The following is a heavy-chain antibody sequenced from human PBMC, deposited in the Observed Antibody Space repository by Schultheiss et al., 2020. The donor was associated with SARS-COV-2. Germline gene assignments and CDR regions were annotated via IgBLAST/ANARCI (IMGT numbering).Heavy chain of an antibody. CDR3: ARTVSRGYCSSTSCHAFDI. CDR1: GGTFSSYG. J-gene: IGHJ3*02. V-gene: IGHV1-18*01. D-gene: IGHD2-2*01. CDR2: ISAYNGNT. Sequence: ASVKVSCKASGGTFSSYGISWVRQAPGQGLEWMGWISAYNGNTNYAQKLQGRVTMTTDTSTSTAYMELRSLRSDDTAVYYCARTVSRGYCSSTSCHAFDIWGQGTMVTVSS.